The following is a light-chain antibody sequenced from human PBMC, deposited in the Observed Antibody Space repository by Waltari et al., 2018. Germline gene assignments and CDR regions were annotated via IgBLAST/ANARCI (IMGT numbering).Light chain of an antibody. V-gene: IGKV1-39*01. CDR1: QSISSY. CDR3: QQSYSTPIT. J-gene: IGKJ5*01. Sequence: IQMTQSPSSLSASVGDRDTITSRATQSISSYLNWYQQKPGKAPKLLIYAASSLQSGVPSRFSGSGSGTDFTLTISSLQPEDFATYYCQQSYSTPITFGQGTRLEIK. CDR2: AAS.